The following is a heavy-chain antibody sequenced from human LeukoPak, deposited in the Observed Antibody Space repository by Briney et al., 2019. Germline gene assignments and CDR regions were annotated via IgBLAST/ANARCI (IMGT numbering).Heavy chain of an antibody. CDR1: GFTFSNYA. D-gene: IGHD1-26*01. CDR2: INDNGDST. CDR3: ARQRSGSNWDY. Sequence: GGSLRLSCAASGFTFSNYAMSWVRQAPGEGLHWVSAINDNGDSTYYGDAVKGRFTISRDNSKNSLYLQMNSLRAEDTAVYYCARQRSGSNWDYWGQGTLVTVSS. J-gene: IGHJ4*02. V-gene: IGHV3-23*01.